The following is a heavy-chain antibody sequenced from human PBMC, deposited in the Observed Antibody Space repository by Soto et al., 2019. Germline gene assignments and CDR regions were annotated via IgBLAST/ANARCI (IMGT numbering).Heavy chain of an antibody. J-gene: IGHJ6*02. Sequence: GGSLRLSCAASGFTFDDYAMHWVRQAPGKGLEWVSGISWNSGSIGYADSVKGRFTISRDNAKNSLYLQMNSLRAEDTALYYCARLGTGVANYYYGMDVWGQGTTVTVSS. CDR3: ARLGTGVANYYYGMDV. CDR1: GFTFDDYA. CDR2: ISWNSGSI. D-gene: IGHD3-3*01. V-gene: IGHV3-9*01.